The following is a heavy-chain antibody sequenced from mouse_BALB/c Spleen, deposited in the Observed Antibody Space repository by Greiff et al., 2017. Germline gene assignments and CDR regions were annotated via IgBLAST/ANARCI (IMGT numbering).Heavy chain of an antibody. D-gene: IGHD2-1*01. CDR2: INSNGGST. Sequence: EVQGVESGGGLVKLGGSLKLSCAASGFTFSSYYMSWVRQTPEKRLELVAAINSNGGSTYYPDTVKGRFTISRDNAKNTLYLQMSSLKSEDTALYYCARRLLSYAMDYWGQGTSVTVSS. J-gene: IGHJ4*01. CDR3: ARRLLSYAMDY. V-gene: IGHV5-6-2*01. CDR1: GFTFSSYY.